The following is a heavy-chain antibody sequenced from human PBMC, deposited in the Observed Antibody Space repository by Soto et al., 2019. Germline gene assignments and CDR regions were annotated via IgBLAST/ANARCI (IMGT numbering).Heavy chain of an antibody. J-gene: IGHJ4*02. CDR1: GFTFSNAW. Sequence: EVQLVESGGGLVKPGGSLRLSCAASGFTFSNAWMTWVRQAPGKGLEWVGRIKSKTDGGTIDYAAPVKGRFTVSRDDSENTLYLKMNSMKTEDTAVYYCTTEIGYRRSSLYFGYWGQGTQVTVSS. D-gene: IGHD6-6*01. CDR2: IKSKTDGGTI. V-gene: IGHV3-15*01. CDR3: TTEIGYRRSSLYFGY.